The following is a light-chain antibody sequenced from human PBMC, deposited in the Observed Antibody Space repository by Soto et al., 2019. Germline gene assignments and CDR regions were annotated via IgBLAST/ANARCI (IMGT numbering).Light chain of an antibody. Sequence: QAVVTQPPSVSGAPGKRVSISCTGTNTNIGAGYDVNWYQLLPGTAPKLLIYANINRPSGVPDRFSGSKSGASAFLVITGLQAEDEADYYCQSYDSSLSAWKVFGGGTKVTVL. CDR2: ANI. J-gene: IGLJ3*02. CDR1: NTNIGAGYD. V-gene: IGLV1-40*03. CDR3: QSYDSSLSAWKV.